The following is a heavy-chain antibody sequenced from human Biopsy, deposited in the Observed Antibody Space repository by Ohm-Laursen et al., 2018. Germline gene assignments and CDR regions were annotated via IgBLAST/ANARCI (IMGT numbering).Heavy chain of an antibody. V-gene: IGHV3-23*01. J-gene: IGHJ4*02. CDR2: ITVSADTT. D-gene: IGHD2-15*01. CDR3: AKTFHGSSFLYDY. Sequence: SLRLSCAASGFTFTSYGMHWVRQAPGKGLEWVSAITVSADTTYYADSVRGRFTVSRDNSQNTLYLQMNSLRAEDTAVYYCAKTFHGSSFLYDYWGQGTLVTVSS. CDR1: GFTFTSYG.